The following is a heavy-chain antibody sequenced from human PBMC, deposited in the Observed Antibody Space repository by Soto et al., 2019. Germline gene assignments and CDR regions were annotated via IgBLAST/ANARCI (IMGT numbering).Heavy chain of an antibody. CDR2: IYYSGST. CDR3: ASLVYDSAGYYYFDN. CDR1: GGSISSSSYY. D-gene: IGHD3-22*01. J-gene: IGHJ4*02. Sequence: SETLSLTCTVSGGSISSSSYYWGWIRQPPGKGLEWIGSIYYSGSTYDNPSLKSRVTMSVDTSREQFSLKLSSVTAADTAVYYCASLVYDSAGYYYFDNWGQGTPVTVSS. V-gene: IGHV4-39*01.